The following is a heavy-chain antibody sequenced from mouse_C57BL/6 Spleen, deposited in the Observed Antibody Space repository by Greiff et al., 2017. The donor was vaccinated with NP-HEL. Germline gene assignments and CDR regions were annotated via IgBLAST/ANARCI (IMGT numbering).Heavy chain of an antibody. J-gene: IGHJ3*01. V-gene: IGHV1-72*01. CDR1: GYTFTSYW. D-gene: IGHD1-1*01. Sequence: VQLQQPGAELVKPGASVKLSCKASGYTFTSYWMHWVKQRPGRGLEWIGRIDPNRGGTKYNEKFKSKATLTVDKPSSTAYMQLSSLTSEDSAVYYCATPDYYGSSPAWFAYWGQGTLVTVSA. CDR2: IDPNRGGT. CDR3: ATPDYYGSSPAWFAY.